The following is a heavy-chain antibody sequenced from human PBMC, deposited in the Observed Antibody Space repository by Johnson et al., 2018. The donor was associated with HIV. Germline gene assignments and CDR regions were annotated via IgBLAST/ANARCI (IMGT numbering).Heavy chain of an antibody. CDR3: AREDGDYGDSITDDAFDI. CDR2: ISYDGSNK. CDR1: GFTFSSYA. V-gene: IGHV3-30-3*01. D-gene: IGHD4-17*01. Sequence: VQLVESGGGVVQPGRSLRLSCAASGFTFSSYAMHWVRQAPGKGLEWVAVISYDGSNKYYADSVKGRFTISRDNSKNTLYLQMNSLRAEDTAVYYCAREDGDYGDSITDDAFDIWGQGTMVTVSS. J-gene: IGHJ3*02.